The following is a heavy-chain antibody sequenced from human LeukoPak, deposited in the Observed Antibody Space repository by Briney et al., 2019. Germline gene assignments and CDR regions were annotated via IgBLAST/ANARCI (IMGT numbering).Heavy chain of an antibody. CDR1: GFTFSIYT. Sequence: GGSLRLSCAPSGFTFSIYTMNWVRQAPGKGLEWVSCISSGGTYIYNADSVKGRFTISGDNAKNSLYLQMNNLRAEDTAVYYCAREEDSSTIRSSHGMDVWGQGTTVTVSS. J-gene: IGHJ6*02. CDR2: ISSGGTYI. CDR3: AREEDSSTIRSSHGMDV. D-gene: IGHD6-6*01. V-gene: IGHV3-21*01.